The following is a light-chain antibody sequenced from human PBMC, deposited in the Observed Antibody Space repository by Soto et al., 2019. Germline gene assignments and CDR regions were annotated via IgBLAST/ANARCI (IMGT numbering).Light chain of an antibody. CDR1: SSDVGGYNY. V-gene: IGLV2-14*01. Sequence: QLVLTQPASVSGSPGQSITISCTRTSSDVGGYNYVSWYQQYPGKAPKLMIYEVSNRPSGVSNRFSGSKSGNTASLTISGLQAEDEADYYCSSYTSSSTLVFGGGTKLTVL. J-gene: IGLJ3*02. CDR3: SSYTSSSTLV. CDR2: EVS.